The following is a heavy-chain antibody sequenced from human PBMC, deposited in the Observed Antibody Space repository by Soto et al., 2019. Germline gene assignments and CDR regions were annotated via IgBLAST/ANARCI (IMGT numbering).Heavy chain of an antibody. D-gene: IGHD1-26*01. CDR1: GASSNSGDYY. J-gene: IGHJ4*02. Sequence: QVQLQESGPGLVEPSQTLSLTCTVSGASSNSGDYYWIWIRQPPGKGLAWIGYIYYIGSTYYNPSLKGRLTLSMDTSKNQFSLKLSSVTAADTGVFYCASLDSRSQHSIDFWGQGTLVTVSS. CDR3: ASLDSRSQHSIDF. V-gene: IGHV4-30-4*01. CDR2: IYYIGST.